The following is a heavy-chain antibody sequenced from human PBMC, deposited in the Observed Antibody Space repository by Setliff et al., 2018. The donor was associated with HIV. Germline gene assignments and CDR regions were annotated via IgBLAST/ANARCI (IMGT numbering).Heavy chain of an antibody. Sequence: QPGGSLRLSCSASGFTFSSNAMHWVRQAPGKGLEYVSAINTIGTNTHYADSVKGRFTISRDNSKNTLYLQMNSLRAEDTAVYYCASDFYDSGSYGHWGQGTLVTSPQ. V-gene: IGHV3-64*04. CDR3: ASDFYDSGSYGH. CDR2: INTIGTNT. D-gene: IGHD3-10*01. CDR1: GFTFSSNA. J-gene: IGHJ4*02.